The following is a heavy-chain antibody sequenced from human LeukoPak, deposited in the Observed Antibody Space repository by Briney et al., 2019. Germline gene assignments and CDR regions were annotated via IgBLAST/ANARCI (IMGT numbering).Heavy chain of an antibody. J-gene: IGHJ4*02. CDR3: ARSSSGYADDY. CDR1: GFSFSRYW. CDR2: IKQGGSEK. Sequence: GGSLRLSCAASGFSFSRYWMSWFRQAPGKGLEWVANIKQGGSEKQYVESVKGRFTISRDNAKNSLYLQMYSLRADDTAVYYCARSSSGYADDYWGQGTLVTVSS. D-gene: IGHD3-22*01. V-gene: IGHV3-7*05.